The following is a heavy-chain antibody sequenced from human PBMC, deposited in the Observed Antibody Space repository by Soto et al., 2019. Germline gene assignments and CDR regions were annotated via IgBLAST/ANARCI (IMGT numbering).Heavy chain of an antibody. V-gene: IGHV3-23*01. CDR1: GFTFSSYA. CDR2: ISGSGGST. J-gene: IGHJ5*02. D-gene: IGHD2-2*01. CDR3: VKVNPRYQLLISPWFDP. Sequence: PGGSLRLSCAASGFTFSSYAMGWVRKDPGKGLEWVSAISGSGGSTYYADSVKGRFTISRDNSKNTLYLQMNSLRAEDTAVYYCVKVNPRYQLLISPWFDPWGQGTLVTVSS.